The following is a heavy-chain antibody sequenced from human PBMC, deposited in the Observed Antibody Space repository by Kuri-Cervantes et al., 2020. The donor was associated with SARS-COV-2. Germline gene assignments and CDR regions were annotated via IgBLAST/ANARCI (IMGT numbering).Heavy chain of an antibody. D-gene: IGHD3-10*01. Sequence: SGPTQVKPTQTLTLTCTFSGFSLSTSGMCVSWIRQPPGKALEWLARIDWDDDKYYSTSLKTRLTISKDTSKNQVVLTMTNMDPVDTATYYCARTTYYYGSGSYQDDYWGQGTLVTVSS. J-gene: IGHJ4*02. CDR1: GFSLSTSGMC. CDR3: ARTTYYYGSGSYQDDY. CDR2: IDWDDDK. V-gene: IGHV2-70*11.